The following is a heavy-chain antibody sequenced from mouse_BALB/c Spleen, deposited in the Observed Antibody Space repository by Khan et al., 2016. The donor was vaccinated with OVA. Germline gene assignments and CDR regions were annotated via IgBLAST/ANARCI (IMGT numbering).Heavy chain of an antibody. J-gene: IGHJ3*01. CDR3: ARDCWFAY. Sequence: EVQLVESGGGLVKPGGSLKLSCAASGFTFSNYAMSWVRQSPEKRLEWVASISSGDSTYYSDSVKGRITIFRDNARNILYLQMSSLRSEDTAMYYCARDCWFAYWGQGTLVTVSA. CDR1: GFTFSNYA. V-gene: IGHV5-6-5*01. CDR2: ISSGDST.